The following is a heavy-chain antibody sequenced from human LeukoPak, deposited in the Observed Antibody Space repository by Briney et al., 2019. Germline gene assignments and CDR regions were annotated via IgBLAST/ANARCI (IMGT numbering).Heavy chain of an antibody. V-gene: IGHV3-33*01. D-gene: IGHD2-2*01. Sequence: GGSLRLSCAASGFTFSSYGMHWVRQAPGKGLEWVAVIWYDGSNKYYADSVKGRFTISRDNSKNTLYLQMNSLRAEDTAVYYCARGSSTSHYYMDVWGKGTTVTVSS. CDR1: GFTFSSYG. CDR2: IWYDGSNK. J-gene: IGHJ6*03. CDR3: ARGSSTSHYYMDV.